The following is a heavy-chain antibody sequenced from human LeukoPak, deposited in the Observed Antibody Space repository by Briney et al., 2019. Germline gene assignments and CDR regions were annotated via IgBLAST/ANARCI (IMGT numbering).Heavy chain of an antibody. CDR2: IKQDGSEK. D-gene: IGHD2-21*02. V-gene: IGHV3-7*03. J-gene: IGHJ4*02. CDR1: GFTFSNYW. CDR3: AKVKAYCGGDCQYYFDY. Sequence: GGSLRLSCAASGFTFSNYWMTWVRQAPGKGLEWVANIKQDGSEKYYAASVKGRFTISRDNSKNTLYLQMNSLRAEDTAVYYCAKVKAYCGGDCQYYFDYWGQGTLVTVSS.